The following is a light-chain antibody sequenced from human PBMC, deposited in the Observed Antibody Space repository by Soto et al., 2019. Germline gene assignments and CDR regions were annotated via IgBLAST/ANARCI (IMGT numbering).Light chain of an antibody. J-gene: IGKJ1*01. CDR1: EAVSTN. CDR3: QQYENWPWT. CDR2: AAS. V-gene: IGKV3-15*01. Sequence: ERVMTQSPATLSVFPGEGATLSCGASEAVSTNLAWYQHKPGQAPRLLIYAASTRSTGVPARFSGSGSGTEFTLTISNLQSEDVATYYCQQYENWPWTFGQGTKVDIK.